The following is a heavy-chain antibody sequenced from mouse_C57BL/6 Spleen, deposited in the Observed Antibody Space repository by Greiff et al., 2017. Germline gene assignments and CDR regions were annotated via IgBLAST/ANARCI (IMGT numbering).Heavy chain of an antibody. Sequence: EVQLVESGGGLVKPGGSLKLSCAASGFTFSDYGMHWVRQAPEKGLEWVAYISSGSSTIYYADTVKGRFTISRDNAKNTLFLQMTSLRSEDTAMYYCARLYGNYGWYFDVWGTGTTVTVSS. CDR2: ISSGSSTI. J-gene: IGHJ1*03. V-gene: IGHV5-17*01. D-gene: IGHD2-1*01. CDR1: GFTFSDYG. CDR3: ARLYGNYGWYFDV.